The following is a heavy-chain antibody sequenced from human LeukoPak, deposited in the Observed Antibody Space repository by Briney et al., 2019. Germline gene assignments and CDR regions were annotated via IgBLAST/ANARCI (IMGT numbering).Heavy chain of an antibody. V-gene: IGHV4-31*03. Sequence: SQTLSLTCTVSGGSISSGGYYWSWIRQHPGKGLEWIGYIYYSGSTYYNPSLKSRVTISVDTSKNQFSLKLSSVTAADTAVYYCARVLVVGGYMDVWGQGTTVTVSS. D-gene: IGHD2-15*01. J-gene: IGHJ6*03. CDR1: GGSISSGGYY. CDR3: ARVLVVGGYMDV. CDR2: IYYSGST.